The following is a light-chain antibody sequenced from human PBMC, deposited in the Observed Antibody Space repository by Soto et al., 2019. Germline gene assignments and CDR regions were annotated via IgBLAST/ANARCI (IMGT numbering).Light chain of an antibody. V-gene: IGKV1-39*01. CDR3: QQSYSTPRT. J-gene: IGKJ1*01. Sequence: DSQRTQSPCSLCASVRGSVTTTCRASQNIRNYLNWYQQKPGKAPKLLIYAASSLQSGVPSRFSGSGSGTDFTLSISSLQPEDFATYYCQQSYSTPRTFGQGTKVDI. CDR2: AAS. CDR1: QNIRNY.